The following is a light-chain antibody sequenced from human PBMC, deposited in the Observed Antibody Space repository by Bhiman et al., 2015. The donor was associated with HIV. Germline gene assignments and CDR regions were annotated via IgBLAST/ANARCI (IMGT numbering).Light chain of an antibody. Sequence: QSALTQPASVSGSPGQSITISCTGTSSDIGSYSFVSWYQQHPGKAPKVMIYDVSKRPSGVSNRFSGSKSANTASLTISGLQAEDEADYYCSSYASSSTLVFGGGTQLTVL. V-gene: IGLV2-14*02. CDR2: DVS. J-gene: IGLJ2*01. CDR1: SSDIGSYSF. CDR3: SSYASSSTLV.